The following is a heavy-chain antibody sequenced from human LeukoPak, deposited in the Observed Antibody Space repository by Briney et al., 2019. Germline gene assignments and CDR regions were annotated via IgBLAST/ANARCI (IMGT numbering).Heavy chain of an antibody. J-gene: IGHJ4*02. CDR2: INHSRST. Sequence: PSETLSLTCAVYGGSFSGYYWRWIRQTPGKGLEWIGEINHSRSTNYNPSLKSRVTISVDTSKNQFSLKLSSVTAADTAVYYRARRRITMIVVVHGFDYWGQGTLVTVSS. CDR3: ARRRITMIVVVHGFDY. CDR1: GGSFSGYY. D-gene: IGHD3-22*01. V-gene: IGHV4-34*01.